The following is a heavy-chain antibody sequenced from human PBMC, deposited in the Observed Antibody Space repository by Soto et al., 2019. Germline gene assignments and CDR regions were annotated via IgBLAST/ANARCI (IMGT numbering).Heavy chain of an antibody. CDR1: GVNFNSHA. CDR3: AKRGSFYFYGMDV. Sequence: EVQLLESGGGLVQPGGSLSLSCAASGVNFNSHAMDWVRQAPGKGLEWVSSFTNSDGSTYYADSVKGRFTNSRDSSRTTVYLQMNSLRAEDTAVYYCAKRGSFYFYGMDVWGQGTTVTVSS. J-gene: IGHJ6*01. V-gene: IGHV3-23*01. CDR2: FTNSDGST.